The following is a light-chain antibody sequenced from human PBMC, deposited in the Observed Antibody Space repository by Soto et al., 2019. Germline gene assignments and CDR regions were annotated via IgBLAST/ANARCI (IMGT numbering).Light chain of an antibody. CDR1: SSNIGSNY. V-gene: IGLV1-47*01. CDR3: AAWDDSLSGPK. J-gene: IGLJ2*01. CDR2: RNN. Sequence: QSVLTQPPSASGTPGQRVTISCSGSSSNIGSNYVYWYQQLPGTAPKLLIYRNNQRPSGVPDRFSGSKSGTSASLAISGLRSEDEDDYYWAAWDDSLSGPKFGGGTKLTVL.